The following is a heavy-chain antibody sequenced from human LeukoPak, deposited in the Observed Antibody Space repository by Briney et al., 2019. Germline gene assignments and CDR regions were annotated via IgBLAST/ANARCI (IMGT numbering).Heavy chain of an antibody. CDR2: ISSNGGIT. V-gene: IGHV3-64*01. J-gene: IGHJ6*02. CDR1: GFTFSSYA. CDR3: ARAGSGWYSMDV. Sequence: PGGSLRLSCAASGFTFSSYAMHWVRQAPGKGLEYVSAISSNGGITYYANSVKGRFTISRDNSKNTLYLQMGSLRAEHMAVYYCARAGSGWYSMDVWGQGTTVTVSS. D-gene: IGHD6-19*01.